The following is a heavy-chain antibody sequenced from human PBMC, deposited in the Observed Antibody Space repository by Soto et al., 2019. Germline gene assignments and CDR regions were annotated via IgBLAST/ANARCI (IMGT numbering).Heavy chain of an antibody. CDR1: GFTFRSSW. CDR2: IKDDGSET. J-gene: IGHJ5*01. Sequence: HPGGSLRLSCAASGFTFRSSWMSWVRLSPGNGLEWVANIKDDGSETYYMDSVKGRFTISRDNAKNSLYLQMNSLRVEDTAVYYCVNSFAARGWFEGSDSWGRGTVVTVS. CDR3: VNSFAARGWFEGSDS. D-gene: IGHD6-19*01. V-gene: IGHV3-7*03.